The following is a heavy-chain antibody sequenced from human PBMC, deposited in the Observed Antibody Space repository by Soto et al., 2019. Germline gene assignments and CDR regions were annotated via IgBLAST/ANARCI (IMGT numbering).Heavy chain of an antibody. Sequence: GGSLRLSCAASGFTFSSYWMHWVRQAPGKGLVWVSRINSDGSSTSYADSVKGRFTISRDNAKNTLYLQMNSLRAEDTAVYYCARVLGDYDFWRPSYYFDYWGQGTLVTVSS. CDR1: GFTFSSYW. D-gene: IGHD3-3*01. V-gene: IGHV3-74*01. J-gene: IGHJ4*02. CDR3: ARVLGDYDFWRPSYYFDY. CDR2: INSDGSST.